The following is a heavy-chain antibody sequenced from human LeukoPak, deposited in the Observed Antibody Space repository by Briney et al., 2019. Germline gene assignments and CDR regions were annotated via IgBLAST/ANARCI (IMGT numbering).Heavy chain of an antibody. D-gene: IGHD1-26*01. CDR1: GGSISSGGYY. J-gene: IGHJ6*02. V-gene: IGHV4-31*03. CDR2: IYYSGST. Sequence: SQTLSLTCTVSGGSISSGGYYWSWIRQHPGKGLEWIGYIYYSGSTYYNPSLKSRVTISVDTSKNQFSLKLSSVTAADTAVYYCARDHSGSYPYYYYYGMDVWGQGTTVTVSS. CDR3: ARDHSGSYPYYYYYGMDV.